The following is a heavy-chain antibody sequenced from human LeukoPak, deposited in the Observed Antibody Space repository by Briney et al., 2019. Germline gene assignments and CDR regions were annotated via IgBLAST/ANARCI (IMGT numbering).Heavy chain of an antibody. CDR1: GYIFTSNS. D-gene: IGHD3-16*01. Sequence: GASVKVSCKPSGYIFTSNSITWVRQAPGQQLEWMGWISTFNGYTKYAQNLQGRVTMTRYTSTRTVYLEMRNLRSDDTAVYFCARGEFYYDLWGQGTLVTVSS. CDR3: ARGEFYYDL. CDR2: ISTFNGYT. V-gene: IGHV1-18*04. J-gene: IGHJ4*02.